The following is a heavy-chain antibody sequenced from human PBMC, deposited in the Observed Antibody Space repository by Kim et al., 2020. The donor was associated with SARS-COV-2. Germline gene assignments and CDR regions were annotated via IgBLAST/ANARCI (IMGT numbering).Heavy chain of an antibody. J-gene: IGHJ4*02. CDR3: ARGPNYSPFDY. Sequence: YHATPLRGPFTISKVNDKTSLYLQMNSLRAEDTAVYYCARGPNYSPFDYWGQGTLVTVSS. D-gene: IGHD4-4*01. V-gene: IGHV3-48*03.